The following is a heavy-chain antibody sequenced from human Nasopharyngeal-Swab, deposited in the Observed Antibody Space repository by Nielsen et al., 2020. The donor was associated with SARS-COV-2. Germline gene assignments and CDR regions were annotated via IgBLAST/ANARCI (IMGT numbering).Heavy chain of an antibody. CDR3: ARAHSGSYGDFDY. D-gene: IGHD1-26*01. CDR2: INPDSGDA. V-gene: IGHV1-2*02. CDR1: GYTFGGYY. Sequence: ASVKVSCKASGYTFGGYYMHWVRQAPGQGLEWMGWINPDSGDARYAQKFQGRVTMTRDTSISTAYMELSRLRSDDTAVYYCARAHSGSYGDFDYWGQGTLVTVSS. J-gene: IGHJ4*02.